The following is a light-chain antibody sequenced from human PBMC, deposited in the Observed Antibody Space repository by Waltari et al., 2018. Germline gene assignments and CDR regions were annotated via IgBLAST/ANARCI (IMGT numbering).Light chain of an antibody. CDR3: QQSYSSLYT. V-gene: IGKV1-39*01. CDR1: QRISNF. CDR2: AAS. Sequence: DIQMTQSPSSLSASVGYRVTIPCRASQRISNFLNWYQQKPGKAPKLLIYAASSLQSGVPSRFSASGSGTDFTLTISSLQPEDFATYFCQQSYSSLYTFGQGTKLEI. J-gene: IGKJ2*01.